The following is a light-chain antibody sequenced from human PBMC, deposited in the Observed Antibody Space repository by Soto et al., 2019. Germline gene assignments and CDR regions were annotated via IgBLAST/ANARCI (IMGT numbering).Light chain of an antibody. CDR3: QQYNNWPHMA. Sequence: EIVMTQSPATLSVSPGERATLSCRASQSVSSNLAWYQQKPGQAPRLLIYGASTRATGIPARFSGSGSGTEFTITISSLQSEDFAVYYCQQYNNWPHMAFGQGTKVEIK. CDR1: QSVSSN. CDR2: GAS. V-gene: IGKV3-15*01. J-gene: IGKJ1*01.